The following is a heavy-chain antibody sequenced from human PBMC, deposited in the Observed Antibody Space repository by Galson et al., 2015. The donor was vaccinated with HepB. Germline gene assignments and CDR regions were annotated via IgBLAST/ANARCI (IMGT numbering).Heavy chain of an antibody. J-gene: IGHJ6*03. Sequence: TLSLTCTVSGGSLTTGEYYWTWLRQPPGKGLEWIGYIFYTGSAYYNPSLKSRVTISVDTSKNQFSLKVNSVTAADTAVYYCAREYYDFWSAITKKHYIDVWGKGTTVTVSS. CDR2: IFYTGSA. V-gene: IGHV4-30-4*01. CDR3: AREYYDFWSAITKKHYIDV. CDR1: GGSLTTGEYY. D-gene: IGHD3-3*01.